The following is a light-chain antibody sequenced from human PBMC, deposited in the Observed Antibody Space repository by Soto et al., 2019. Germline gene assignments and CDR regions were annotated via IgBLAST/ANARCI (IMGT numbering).Light chain of an antibody. CDR2: EVS. V-gene: IGLV2-14*01. CDR1: SSDVGGYNY. Sequence: QSALTQPASVSGSPGQSITISCTGTSSDVGGYNYVSWYQHHPGKAPKLMIYEVSNWPSGVSNRFSGSKSGNTASLTISGLQAEDEADYYCSSYTSSSSLGFGGGTKLTVL. J-gene: IGLJ3*02. CDR3: SSYTSSSSLG.